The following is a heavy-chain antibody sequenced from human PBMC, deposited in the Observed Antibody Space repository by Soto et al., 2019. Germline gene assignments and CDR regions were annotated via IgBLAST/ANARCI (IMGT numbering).Heavy chain of an antibody. Sequence: QVQLVQSGAEVKKPGASVKVSCKASGYTFTSYGISWVRQAPGQGLEWMGWISAYNGNTNYAQKLQGRVTMTTDTATSTANIELRSLRSDDTAVSGCARVRGYSSGGSCYPGWFDPWGQGTLVTVSS. CDR3: ARVRGYSSGGSCYPGWFDP. J-gene: IGHJ5*02. CDR2: ISAYNGNT. V-gene: IGHV1-18*01. D-gene: IGHD2-15*01. CDR1: GYTFTSYG.